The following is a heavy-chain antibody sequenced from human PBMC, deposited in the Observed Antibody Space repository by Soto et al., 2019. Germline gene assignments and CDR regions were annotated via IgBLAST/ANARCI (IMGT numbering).Heavy chain of an antibody. CDR3: AKVTKRAAAGRYEYYKYGMDV. CDR1: GFAFSTYA. V-gene: IGHV3-23*01. Sequence: EVQLLESGGALEHPGGSLRLSCAVSGFAFSTYAKTWVRQAPGKGLEWVSVISGSGCSSYYAASVKGRFTISRDNSKNTLYLQMDGLRAEDTALYYCAKVTKRAAAGRYEYYKYGMDVWGQGTTVTVSS. D-gene: IGHD6-13*01. J-gene: IGHJ6*02. CDR2: ISGSGCSS.